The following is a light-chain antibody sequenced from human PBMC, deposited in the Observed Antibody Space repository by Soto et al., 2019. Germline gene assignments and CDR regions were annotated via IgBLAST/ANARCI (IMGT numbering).Light chain of an antibody. J-gene: IGLJ1*01. CDR3: QSYDSSLSGFYV. CDR2: GNS. V-gene: IGLV1-40*01. CDR1: SSNIGAGYD. Sequence: QSLLTQPPSVSLAPGQRVTLSGPGSSSNIGAGYDVHWYQQLPGTAPKLLIYGNSNRPSGVPDRFSGSKSGTSASLAITGLQAEDEADYYCQSYDSSLSGFYVFGTGTKVTVL.